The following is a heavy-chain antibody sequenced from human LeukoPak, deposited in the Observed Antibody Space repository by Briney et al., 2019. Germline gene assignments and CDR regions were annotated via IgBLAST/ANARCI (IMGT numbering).Heavy chain of an antibody. CDR1: GYSISSGYY. Sequence: SETLSLTCTVSGYSISSGYYWGWIRQSSGKGLEWIGTISQSGSTYYNPSLKSRVTISVDTSKNQFSLRLCSVTAADTAVYYCARGSSRRYYYHYMDVWGKGTTVTVSS. V-gene: IGHV4-38-2*02. CDR3: ARGSSRRYYYHYMDV. J-gene: IGHJ6*03. D-gene: IGHD6-6*01. CDR2: ISQSGST.